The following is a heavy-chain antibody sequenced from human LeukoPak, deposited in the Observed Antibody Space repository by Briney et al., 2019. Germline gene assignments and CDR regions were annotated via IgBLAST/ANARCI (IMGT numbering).Heavy chain of an antibody. CDR3: ARDEDGSGYDFGY. J-gene: IGHJ4*02. Sequence: SVKVSCKASGGTFSGYAISWVGQAPGQGLEWMGGIIPIFGTANYAQKFQGRVAITADESTSTAYMELSSLRSEDTAVYYCARDEDGSGYDFGYWGQGTLVTVSS. CDR1: GGTFSGYA. D-gene: IGHD5-12*01. CDR2: IIPIFGTA. V-gene: IGHV1-69*13.